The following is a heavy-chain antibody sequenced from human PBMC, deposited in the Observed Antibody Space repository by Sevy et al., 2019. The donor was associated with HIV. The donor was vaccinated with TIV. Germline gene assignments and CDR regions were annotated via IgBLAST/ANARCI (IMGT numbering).Heavy chain of an antibody. CDR2: LSGSGTRT. CDR3: AKGGGGHYDPDEIGYYFYYYNMDV. D-gene: IGHD3-22*01. CDR1: GFSFDSYG. J-gene: IGHJ6*03. V-gene: IGHV3-23*01. Sequence: GGSLRLSCAVSGFSFDSYGMTWVRQAPGKGLEWVSGLSGSGTRTYYADSVKGRFSISRDNSKNRLYLQMNSLRSEDTAIYYCAKGGGGHYDPDEIGYYFYYYNMDVWGKGTTVTVSS.